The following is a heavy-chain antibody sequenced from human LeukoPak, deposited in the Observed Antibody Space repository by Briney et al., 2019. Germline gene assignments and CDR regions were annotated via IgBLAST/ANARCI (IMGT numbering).Heavy chain of an antibody. V-gene: IGHV3-30-3*02. D-gene: IGHD3/OR15-3a*01. Sequence: PGRSLRLSCAASGFTFSSYGMHWVRQPPGKGLEWVALISYQGNNKFYADSVKGRFTISRDNSQNTLSLQMNNLITEDTAVYYCAKSGGPRTGYYGNYFDSWGQGTLVTVSS. CDR2: ISYQGNNK. CDR3: AKSGGPRTGYYGNYFDS. J-gene: IGHJ4*02. CDR1: GFTFSSYG.